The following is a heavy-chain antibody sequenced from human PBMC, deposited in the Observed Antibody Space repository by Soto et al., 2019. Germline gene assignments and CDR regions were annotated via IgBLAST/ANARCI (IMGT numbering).Heavy chain of an antibody. Sequence: ASVKVSCKASGYTFTSYYMHWVRQAPGQGLEWMGIINPSGGSTSYAQKFQGRVTMTRDTSTSTVYMELSSLRSEDTAVYYCASEVAGTLYYYYGMDVWGQGTTVTVSS. CDR1: GYTFTSYY. D-gene: IGHD6-19*01. J-gene: IGHJ6*02. CDR3: ASEVAGTLYYYYGMDV. V-gene: IGHV1-46*01. CDR2: INPSGGST.